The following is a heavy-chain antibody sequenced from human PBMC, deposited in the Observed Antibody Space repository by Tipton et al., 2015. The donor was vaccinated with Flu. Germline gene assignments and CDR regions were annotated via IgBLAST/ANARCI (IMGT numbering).Heavy chain of an antibody. V-gene: IGHV4-38-2*01. Sequence: TLSLTCSVSGGSIGSPYCWGWVRQPPGKGLEWIANICPGSPYYNPSLNSRVTISVDTSKNQFSLRLSSVTAADTAVYYCARTFGSGTYYRMVFDYWGQGTLVTVSS. J-gene: IGHJ4*02. CDR1: GGSIGSPYC. D-gene: IGHD3-10*01. CDR2: ICPGSP. CDR3: ARTFGSGTYYRMVFDY.